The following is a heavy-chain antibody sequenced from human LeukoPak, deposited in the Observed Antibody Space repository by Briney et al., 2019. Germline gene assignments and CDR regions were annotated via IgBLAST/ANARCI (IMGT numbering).Heavy chain of an antibody. V-gene: IGHV1-18*01. CDR3: AREAINYYDSSGYYEPSYFDY. Sequence: GASVKVPCKASGYTFTSYGISWVRQAPGQGLEWMGWISAYNGNTNYAQKLQGRVTMTTDTSTSTAYMELRSLRSDDTAVYYCAREAINYYDSSGYYEPSYFDYWGQGTLVTVSS. J-gene: IGHJ4*02. CDR2: ISAYNGNT. D-gene: IGHD3-22*01. CDR1: GYTFTSYG.